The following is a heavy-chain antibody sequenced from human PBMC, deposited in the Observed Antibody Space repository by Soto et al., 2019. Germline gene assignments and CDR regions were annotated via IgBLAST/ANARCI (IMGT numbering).Heavy chain of an antibody. CDR2: ISGGGGST. CDR3: AKKFVSGNYPWGMDV. CDR1: EFTFSTYA. D-gene: IGHD1-26*01. V-gene: IGHV3-23*01. J-gene: IGHJ6*02. Sequence: EVQLLESGGGLIQPGGSLRLSCAASEFTFSTYAMTWVRQAPGKGLEWVSAISGGGGSTYYADSVKGRFTITRDNSKNTRYRQMNSLKAEDTGVYYCAKKFVSGNYPWGMDVWGQGTTVTVSS.